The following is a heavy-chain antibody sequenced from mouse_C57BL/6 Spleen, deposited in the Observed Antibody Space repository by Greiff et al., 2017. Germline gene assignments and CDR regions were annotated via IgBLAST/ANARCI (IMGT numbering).Heavy chain of an antibody. CDR2: IYPGDGDT. CDR3: ARGNYGSSPHYYAMDY. CDR1: GYAFSSSW. Sequence: QVRLQQSGPELVKPGASVKISCKASGYAFSSSWMNWVKQRPGTGLEWIGRIYPGDGDTNYNGKFKGKATLTADKSSSTAYMQLSSLTSEDSAVYFCARGNYGSSPHYYAMDYWGQGTSVTVSS. V-gene: IGHV1-82*01. J-gene: IGHJ4*01. D-gene: IGHD1-1*01.